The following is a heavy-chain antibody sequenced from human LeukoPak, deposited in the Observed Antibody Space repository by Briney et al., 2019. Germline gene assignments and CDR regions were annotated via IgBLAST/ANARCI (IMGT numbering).Heavy chain of an antibody. J-gene: IGHJ5*02. D-gene: IGHD3-16*01. CDR3: AKDSNYVWGSFFDP. V-gene: IGHV3-30*02. Sequence: GGSLRLSCAASGFTVSSNYMSWVRQAPGKGLEWVAFIRYDGSNKYYADSVKGRFTISRDNSKNTLYLQMNSLRAEDTAVYYCAKDSNYVWGSFFDPWGQGTLVTVSS. CDR1: GFTVSSNY. CDR2: IRYDGSNK.